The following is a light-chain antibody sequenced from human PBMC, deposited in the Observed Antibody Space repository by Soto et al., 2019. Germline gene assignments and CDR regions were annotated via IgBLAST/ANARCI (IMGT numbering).Light chain of an antibody. CDR3: MQGTHWPWT. V-gene: IGKV2-30*02. CDR2: EIW. Sequence: DVVMTQSPLSLPVTLGQPASISCRSSQSLIHSDGNTYLSWFQQRPGQSPRRLIYEIWDRDSGVPDRFTGSGSGTDFTLKISRVEAEDVGVYYCMQGTHWPWTFGQGTEVEIK. CDR1: QSLIHSDGNTY. J-gene: IGKJ1*01.